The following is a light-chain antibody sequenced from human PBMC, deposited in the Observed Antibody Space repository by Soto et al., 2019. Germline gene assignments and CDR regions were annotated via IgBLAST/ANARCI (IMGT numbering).Light chain of an antibody. CDR2: RNN. Sequence: QSVLTQPPSVSGTPGQRVTISCSGSSSNIGNTYVYWYQQIPGTAPKLLIYRNNQRPSGVPDRFSGSKSGTSASLAISGLRSEDEADYYCAAWDDSLRGRVFGGGTQLTVL. CDR1: SSNIGNTY. CDR3: AAWDDSLRGRV. J-gene: IGLJ3*02. V-gene: IGLV1-47*01.